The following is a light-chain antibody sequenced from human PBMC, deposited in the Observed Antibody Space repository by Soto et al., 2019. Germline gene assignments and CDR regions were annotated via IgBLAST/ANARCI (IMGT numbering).Light chain of an antibody. V-gene: IGKV3-11*01. CDR1: QSVSSC. CDR3: QQRSNWPPH. Sequence: EIVLTQSPATLSLSPGERATLSVRASQSVSSCLAWYQQKPGQAPRLLIYDASNRATGIPARFSGSGSGTDFTLTISSLEPEDFAVYYCQQRSNWPPHFGGGTKVDIK. CDR2: DAS. J-gene: IGKJ4*01.